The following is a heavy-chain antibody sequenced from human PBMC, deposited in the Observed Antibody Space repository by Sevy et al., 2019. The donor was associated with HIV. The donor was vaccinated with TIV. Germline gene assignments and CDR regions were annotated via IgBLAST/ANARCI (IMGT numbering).Heavy chain of an antibody. D-gene: IGHD3-3*01. CDR2: IKQDGSEK. CDR1: GFTFSSYW. CDR3: ASNTDYDFWSGYPSSGAFDI. J-gene: IGHJ3*02. Sequence: GGSLRLSCAASGFTFSSYWMSWVRQAPGKGLEWVANIKQDGSEKYYVDSVKGRFTISRDNARNSLYLQLNSLRAEDTAVYYGASNTDYDFWSGYPSSGAFDIWGQGTMVTVSS. V-gene: IGHV3-7*01.